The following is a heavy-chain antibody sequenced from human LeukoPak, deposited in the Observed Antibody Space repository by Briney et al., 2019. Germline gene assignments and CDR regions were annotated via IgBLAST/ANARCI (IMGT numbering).Heavy chain of an antibody. J-gene: IGHJ4*02. CDR2: ISYDGSNK. CDR1: GFTFSSYG. V-gene: IGHV3-30*03. Sequence: GGSLRLSGAASGFTFSSYGMHWVRQAPGKGLEWVAVISYDGSNKYYADSVKGRFTISRDTSKSTLYLQMNSLRAEDTAVYYCAGLWNYLDYWGQGTLVTVSS. D-gene: IGHD1-1*01. CDR3: AGLWNYLDY.